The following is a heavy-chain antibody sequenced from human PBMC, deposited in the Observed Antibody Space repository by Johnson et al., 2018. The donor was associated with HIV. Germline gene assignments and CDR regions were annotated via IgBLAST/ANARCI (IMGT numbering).Heavy chain of an antibody. Sequence: VQLVESGGGLVQPGRSLRLSCAASGFTFDDYAMHWVRQAPGKGLEWVSGISWNSGSIGYADSVKGRFTISRDNSKNTLYLQMNSLRAEDTAVYYCARAGKTVTFDIWGQGTMVTVSS. CDR1: GFTFDDYA. J-gene: IGHJ3*02. CDR3: ARAGKTVTFDI. D-gene: IGHD1-14*01. CDR2: ISWNSGSI. V-gene: IGHV3-9*01.